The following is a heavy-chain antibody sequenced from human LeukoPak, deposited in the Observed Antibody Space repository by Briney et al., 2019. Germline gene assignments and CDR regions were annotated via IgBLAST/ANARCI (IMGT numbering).Heavy chain of an antibody. CDR2: IYYSGST. CDR3: ARAGGREYSGSYPNWFDP. CDR1: GGSISSYY. V-gene: IGHV4-59*01. J-gene: IGHJ5*02. Sequence: SETLSLTCTVSGGSISSYYWSWIRQPPGKGLEWIGYIYYSGSTNYNPSLKSRVTISVDTSKNQFSLKLSSVTAADTAVYYCARAGGREYSGSYPNWFDPWGQGTLVTLSS. D-gene: IGHD1-26*01.